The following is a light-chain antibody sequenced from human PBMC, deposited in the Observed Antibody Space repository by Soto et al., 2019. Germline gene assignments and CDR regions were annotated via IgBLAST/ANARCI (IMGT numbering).Light chain of an antibody. Sequence: DIEMTQSPSTLSASVGDRVTITCRASQSISSWLAWYQQKPGKAPKVLIFDASSLESGVPSGFSGSGSATEFTLTIRSLQPDDFATYYCQQYSTYPWTFGQGTKVDIK. V-gene: IGKV1-5*01. CDR1: QSISSW. J-gene: IGKJ1*01. CDR2: DAS. CDR3: QQYSTYPWT.